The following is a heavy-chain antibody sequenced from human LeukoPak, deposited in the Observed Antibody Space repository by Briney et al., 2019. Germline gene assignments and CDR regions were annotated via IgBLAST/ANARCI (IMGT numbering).Heavy chain of an antibody. CDR3: ERRNRGRFDY. J-gene: IGHJ4*02. Sequence: SETLSLTCTVSGGSISSISYYWGWIRQPPGKGLEWIGNIYYSGSTYYNLSLKSRVTISIDTSKNQFSLKLSSVTAADTAVYYCERRNRGRFDYWGQGTLVTVSS. V-gene: IGHV4-39*01. CDR2: IYYSGST. D-gene: IGHD2/OR15-2a*01. CDR1: GGSISSISYY.